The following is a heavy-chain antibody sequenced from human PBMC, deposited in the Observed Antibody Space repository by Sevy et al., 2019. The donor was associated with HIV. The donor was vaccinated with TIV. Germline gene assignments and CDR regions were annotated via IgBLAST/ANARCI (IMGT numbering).Heavy chain of an antibody. Sequence: SETLSLTCTVSGGSISSSSYYWGWIRQPPGKGLEWIGSIYYSGSTYYNPSLKSRVTISVDTSKNQFSLKLSSVTAAETAVYYCARHRTSGLLWFGELSFWFDPWGQGTLVTVSS. CDR3: ARHRTSGLLWFGELSFWFDP. J-gene: IGHJ5*02. CDR2: IYYSGST. CDR1: GGSISSSSYY. D-gene: IGHD3-10*01. V-gene: IGHV4-39*01.